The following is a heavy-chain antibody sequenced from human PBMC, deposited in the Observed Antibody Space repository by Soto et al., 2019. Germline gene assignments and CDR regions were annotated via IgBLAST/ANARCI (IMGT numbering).Heavy chain of an antibody. CDR3: AKDAVVVVAATRDLNWFDP. D-gene: IGHD2-15*01. CDR1: GYTFTRYY. V-gene: IGHV1-2*04. Sequence: ASVKVSCKASGYTFTRYYIHWVRQAPGQGLEWMGWINPNSGGTNYAQKFQGWVTMTRDTSISTAYMELSRLRSDDTAVYYCAKDAVVVVAATRDLNWFDPWGQGTLVTGS. J-gene: IGHJ5*02. CDR2: INPNSGGT.